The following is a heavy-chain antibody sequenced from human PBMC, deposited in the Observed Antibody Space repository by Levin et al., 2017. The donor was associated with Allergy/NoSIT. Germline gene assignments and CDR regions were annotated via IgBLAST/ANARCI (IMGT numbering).Heavy chain of an antibody. V-gene: IGHV4-39*07. CDR3: ATWLVPAAISGSFDY. D-gene: IGHD2-2*02. J-gene: IGHJ4*02. CDR2: IYYSGST. CDR1: GGSISSSSYY. Sequence: SETLSLTCTVSGGSISSSSYYWGWIRQPPGKGLEWIGSIYYSGSTYYNPSLKSRVTISVDTSKNQFSLKLSSVTAADTAVYYCATWLVPAAISGSFDYWGQGTLVTVSS.